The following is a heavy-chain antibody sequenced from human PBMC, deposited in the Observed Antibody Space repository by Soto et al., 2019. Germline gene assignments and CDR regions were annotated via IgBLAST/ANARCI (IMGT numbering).Heavy chain of an antibody. Sequence: EVQLVESGGGLVQPGGSLRLSCAASGFSLSDYWMNWVRQAPGMGLEWVAIIKQDGSDRYYVDSVKGRFTISRDNAKNSLYLQMSSLRVEDTALYYCARGRGWLHDYWGQGTLVTVSS. CDR2: IKQDGSDR. J-gene: IGHJ4*02. CDR3: ARGRGWLHDY. CDR1: GFSLSDYW. D-gene: IGHD6-19*01. V-gene: IGHV3-7*01.